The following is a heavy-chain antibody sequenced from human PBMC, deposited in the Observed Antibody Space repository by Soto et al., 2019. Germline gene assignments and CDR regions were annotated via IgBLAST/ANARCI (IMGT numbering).Heavy chain of an antibody. Sequence: GESLKISCKGSGYSFTSYWIGWGRQMPGKSLVWMGIIYPGDSDTRYSPSFQGQVTISADNSISTAYLQWSSLKASDTAMYYCARLHCTNGVCYTPLDAFDIWGQGTMVTVSS. CDR1: GYSFTSYW. CDR3: ARLHCTNGVCYTPLDAFDI. V-gene: IGHV5-51*01. J-gene: IGHJ3*02. CDR2: IYPGDSDT. D-gene: IGHD2-8*01.